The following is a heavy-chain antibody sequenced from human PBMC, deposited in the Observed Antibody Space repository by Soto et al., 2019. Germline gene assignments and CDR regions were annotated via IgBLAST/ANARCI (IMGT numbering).Heavy chain of an antibody. CDR3: AREFWFGEYNWFDP. Sequence: QVQLQESGPGLVKPSQTLSLTCTVSGGSISSGDYYWSWIRQPPGKGLEWIGYIYYSGSTYYNPSLKSRVTIAVDTSKNPFSLKLSSVTAPDTAVYYCAREFWFGEYNWFDPWGQGTLVTVSS. J-gene: IGHJ5*02. D-gene: IGHD3-10*01. CDR2: IYYSGST. CDR1: GGSISSGDYY. V-gene: IGHV4-30-4*01.